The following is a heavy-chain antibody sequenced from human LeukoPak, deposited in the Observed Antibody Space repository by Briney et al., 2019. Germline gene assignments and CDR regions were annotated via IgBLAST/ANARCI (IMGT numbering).Heavy chain of an antibody. CDR1: GGSISSYY. Sequence: SETLSLTCTVSGGSISSYYWSWIRQPPGKGLEWIGYICYSGSTNYNPSLKSRVTISVDTSKNQFSLKLSSVTAADTAVYYCARVRGRLATRYYYYGMDVWGQGTTVTVSS. D-gene: IGHD3-10*01. V-gene: IGHV4-59*01. CDR3: ARVRGRLATRYYYYGMDV. J-gene: IGHJ6*02. CDR2: ICYSGST.